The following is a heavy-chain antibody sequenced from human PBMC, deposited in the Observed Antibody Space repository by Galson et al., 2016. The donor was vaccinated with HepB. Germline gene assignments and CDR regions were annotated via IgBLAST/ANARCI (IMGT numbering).Heavy chain of an antibody. Sequence: SVKVSCKASGHTFTTFGISWVRQAPGQGLEWMGGIIPIFGTANYAQRFQGRVTIIADESTSTAYMELSSMRSEDTAVYYCTRGRVWGDDGDYIGTFDYWGQGTLVTVSS. CDR3: TRGRVWGDDGDYIGTFDY. CDR1: GHTFTTFG. J-gene: IGHJ4*02. CDR2: IIPIFGTA. V-gene: IGHV1-69*13. D-gene: IGHD4-17*01.